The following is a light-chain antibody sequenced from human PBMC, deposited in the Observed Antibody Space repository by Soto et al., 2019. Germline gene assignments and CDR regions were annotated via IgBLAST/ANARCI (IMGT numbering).Light chain of an antibody. J-gene: IGKJ5*01. CDR2: AAF. CDR3: QQADSFPIT. Sequence: GDRVTISCRASEDINSRLAWYQQKPGNAPKLLIYAAFILQSGVPSRFSGYGSGTDFTLSISSLQPEDFATYYCQQADSFPITFGQGTRLEIK. V-gene: IGKV1-12*01. CDR1: EDINSR.